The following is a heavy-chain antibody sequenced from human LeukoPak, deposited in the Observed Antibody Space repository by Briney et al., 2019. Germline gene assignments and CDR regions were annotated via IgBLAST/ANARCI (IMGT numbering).Heavy chain of an antibody. V-gene: IGHV3-7*01. J-gene: IGHJ5*02. CDR1: GFTFSAYW. CDR3: ARDRGDIVVVVAAYLNWFDP. CDR2: IKDDGSDK. D-gene: IGHD2-15*01. Sequence: GSLSLSCAASGFTFSAYWMSWVRQAPGKGLEWVANIKDDGSDKYYVDSVKGRFTISRDNSKNTLYLQMNSLRAEDTAVYYCARDRGDIVVVVAAYLNWFDPWGQGTLVTVSS.